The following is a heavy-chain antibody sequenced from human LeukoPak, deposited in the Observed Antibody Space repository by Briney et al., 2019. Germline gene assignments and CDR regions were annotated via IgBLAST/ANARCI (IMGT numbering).Heavy chain of an antibody. J-gene: IGHJ4*02. CDR3: ARAPGTMIVVDY. Sequence: PGGSLRLSCAASGFSFSTSWMHWVRQVPGKGLVWVSLINSDASSTTYADSVKGRFTISRDNAKNTVYLQMNSLRPEDTAVYYCARAPGTMIVVDYWGQGTLVTVSS. V-gene: IGHV3-74*03. CDR1: GFSFSTSW. CDR2: INSDASST. D-gene: IGHD3-22*01.